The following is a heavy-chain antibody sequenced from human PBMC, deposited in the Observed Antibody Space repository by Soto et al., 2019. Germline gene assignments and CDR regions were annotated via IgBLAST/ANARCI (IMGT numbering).Heavy chain of an antibody. J-gene: IGHJ6*02. V-gene: IGHV3-33*01. CDR1: GFTFSSYG. D-gene: IGHD3-10*01. CDR2: IWYDGSNK. Sequence: QSGGSLRLSCAASGFTFSSYGMHWVRQAPGKGLEWVAVIWYDGSNKYYADSVKGRFTISRDNSKNTLYLQMNSLRAEDTAVYYCARDPSEHMVRGVIAVTGYYYYGMDVWGQGTTVTVSS. CDR3: ARDPSEHMVRGVIAVTGYYYYGMDV.